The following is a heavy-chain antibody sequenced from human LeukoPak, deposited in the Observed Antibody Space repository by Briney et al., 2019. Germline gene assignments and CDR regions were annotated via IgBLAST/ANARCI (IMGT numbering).Heavy chain of an antibody. Sequence: KASETLSLTCTVSGGSISSYYWSWIRQPAGKGLEWIGRIYTSGSTNYNPSLKSRVTMSVDTSKNQFSLKLSSVTAADTAVYYCARDVLLWFGELLFTVNWFDPWGQGTLVTVSS. D-gene: IGHD3-10*01. CDR2: IYTSGST. CDR1: GGSISSYY. CDR3: ARDVLLWFGELLFTVNWFDP. V-gene: IGHV4-4*07. J-gene: IGHJ5*02.